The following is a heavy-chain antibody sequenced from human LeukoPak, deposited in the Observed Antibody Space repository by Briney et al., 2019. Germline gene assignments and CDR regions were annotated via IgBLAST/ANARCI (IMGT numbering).Heavy chain of an antibody. D-gene: IGHD3-22*01. CDR2: ISGSGGGT. CDR3: AKRGVVIRVILVGFHKEAYYFDS. J-gene: IGHJ4*02. V-gene: IGHV3-23*01. CDR1: GITLSNYA. Sequence: QPGGSLRLSCAVSGITLSNYAMSWVRQAPGEGLEWVAGISGSGGGTHYADSVKGRFTISRDNPKNTLYLQMNDLRAGDTAVYFCAKRGVVIRVILVGFHKEAYYFDSWGQGALVTVSS.